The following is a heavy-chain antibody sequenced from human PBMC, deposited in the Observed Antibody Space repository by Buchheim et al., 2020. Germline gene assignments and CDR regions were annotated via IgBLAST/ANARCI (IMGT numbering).Heavy chain of an antibody. V-gene: IGHV4-59*01. D-gene: IGHD6-19*01. J-gene: IGHJ6*02. CDR2: IYYSGST. Sequence: QVQLQESGPGLVKPSETLSLTCTVSGGSISSYYWSWIRQPPGKGLEWIGYIYYSGSTNYNPSLKSRVTISVDTSKNQFSLKLSSVTAADTAVYYCARDSELGIAVASPTLYGMDVWGQGTT. CDR3: ARDSELGIAVASPTLYGMDV. CDR1: GGSISSYY.